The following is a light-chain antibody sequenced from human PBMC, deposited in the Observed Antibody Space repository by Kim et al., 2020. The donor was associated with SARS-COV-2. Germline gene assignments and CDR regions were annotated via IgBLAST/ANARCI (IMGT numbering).Light chain of an antibody. J-gene: IGKJ2*01. Sequence: DVQMTQSPSTLSASVRDRVTITCRSSQSISDWLAWYQQKPGKAPKLLIYKSSNLESGVPSRFSGSGSGTEFTLTISSLQPDDFATYYCQKYNAFSYTFGQGTTLEIK. CDR3: QKYNAFSYT. CDR1: QSISDW. V-gene: IGKV1-5*03. CDR2: KSS.